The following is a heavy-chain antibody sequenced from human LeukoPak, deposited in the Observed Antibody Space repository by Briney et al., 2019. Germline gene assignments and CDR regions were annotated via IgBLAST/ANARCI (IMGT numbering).Heavy chain of an antibody. V-gene: IGHV5-51*01. Sequence: ESLKISCKGSGYGFTSYWIGWVRQMPGKGLEWMGGIYPGDSDTSYSPSFQGQVTISADKSISTAYLQWSSLKASDTALYYCARLKEEGYSFYFDYWGQGTLATVSS. CDR2: IYPGDSDT. J-gene: IGHJ4*02. CDR3: ARLKEEGYSFYFDY. D-gene: IGHD2-15*01. CDR1: GYGFTSYW.